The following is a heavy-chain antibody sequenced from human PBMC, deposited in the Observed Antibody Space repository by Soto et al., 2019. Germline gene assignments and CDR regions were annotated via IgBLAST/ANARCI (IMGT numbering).Heavy chain of an antibody. CDR1: GFTFSSYA. D-gene: IGHD2-15*01. Sequence: EVQLLESGGGLVQPGGSLRLSCAASGFTFSSYAMSWVRQAPGKGLEWVSAISGSGGSTYYADSVKGRFTISRDNSKNTLYLQMNSLRAAETSVYYCAKGISGCSGGSCVYWGQGPLVTVSS. CDR2: ISGSGGST. J-gene: IGHJ4*02. V-gene: IGHV3-23*01. CDR3: AKGISGCSGGSCVY.